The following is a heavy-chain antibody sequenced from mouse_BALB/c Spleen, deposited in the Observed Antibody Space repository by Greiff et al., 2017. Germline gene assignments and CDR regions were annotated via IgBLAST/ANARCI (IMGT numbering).Heavy chain of an antibody. CDR1: GFTFSNYW. D-gene: IGHD2-14*01. Sequence: EVQGVESGGGLVQPGGSMKLSCVASGFTFSNYWMNWVRQSPEKGLEWVAEIRLKSNNYATHYAESVKGRFTISRDDSKSSVYLQMNNLRAEDTGIYYCTPDRYDYAMDYWGQGTSVTVSS. J-gene: IGHJ4*01. V-gene: IGHV6-6*02. CDR2: IRLKSNNYAT. CDR3: TPDRYDYAMDY.